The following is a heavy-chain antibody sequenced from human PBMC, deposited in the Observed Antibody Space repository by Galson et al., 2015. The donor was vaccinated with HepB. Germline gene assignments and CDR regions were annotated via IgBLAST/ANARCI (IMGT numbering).Heavy chain of an antibody. CDR2: IWYDGSNK. CDR3: ARGPTLTYLDY. CDR1: GFTFSSHG. J-gene: IGHJ4*02. Sequence: SLRLSCAASGFTFSSHGMHWVRQAPGKGLEWVAVIWYDGSNKYYADSVKGRFTISRDNSKNTLYLQMNSLGAEDTAVYYCARGPTLTYLDYWGQGTLVTVSS. D-gene: IGHD5-24*01. V-gene: IGHV3-33*01.